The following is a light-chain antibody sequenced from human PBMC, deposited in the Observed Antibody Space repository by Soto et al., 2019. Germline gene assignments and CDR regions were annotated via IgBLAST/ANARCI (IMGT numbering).Light chain of an antibody. CDR2: DVS. CDR1: QSLIHSDGNTY. CDR3: MQGTHWPWT. V-gene: IGKV2-30*02. Sequence: DVVMTQSPLSLPVTLGQPASISCRSSQSLIHSDGNTYLGWFQQRPGQSPRRLIYDVSDRDSGVPDRFTGSGSGTDFTLKISRVEAEDVGVYYCMQGTHWPWTFGQGTEVEIK. J-gene: IGKJ1*01.